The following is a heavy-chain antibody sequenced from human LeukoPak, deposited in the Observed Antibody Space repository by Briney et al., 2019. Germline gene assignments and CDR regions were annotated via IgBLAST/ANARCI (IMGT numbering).Heavy chain of an antibody. Sequence: TGGSLRLSCAASGFTFSSYGMHWVRQAPGKGLEWVAVISYDGSNKYYADSVKGRFTISRDNSKSTLYLQMNSLRAEDTAVYYCAKSWEQWLVRGFDYWGQGTLVTVSS. CDR2: ISYDGSNK. V-gene: IGHV3-30*18. D-gene: IGHD6-19*01. J-gene: IGHJ4*02. CDR3: AKSWEQWLVRGFDY. CDR1: GFTFSSYG.